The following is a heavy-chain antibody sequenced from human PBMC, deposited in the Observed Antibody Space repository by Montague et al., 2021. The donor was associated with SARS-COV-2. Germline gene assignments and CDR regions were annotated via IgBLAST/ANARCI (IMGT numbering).Heavy chain of an antibody. CDR1: GLTFSHYA. V-gene: IGHV3-23*01. J-gene: IGHJ3*02. Sequence: SLRLSGAASGLTFSHYAMSWVRQAPGKGPECVSGLSGSGGTPYYSDSVKGRFTISRDNSKNTLYLQMNSLRAEDTAVYYCANPKGAFDIWGQGTMVTVSS. CDR3: ANPKGAFDI. CDR2: LSGSGGTP.